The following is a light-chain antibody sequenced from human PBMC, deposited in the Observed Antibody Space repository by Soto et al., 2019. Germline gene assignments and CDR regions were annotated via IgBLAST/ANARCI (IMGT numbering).Light chain of an antibody. CDR1: QSIGNY. Sequence: EVVLPQSPATLSLSPGEGATLSCRASQSIGNYLAWYQQKPVQAPRLLIYATSNRATGIPARFSGSGSGTDFTLTISSLAPEDFAVEYGQQRSSWPFTFGTGTKVYIK. V-gene: IGKV3-11*01. CDR3: QQRSSWPFT. CDR2: ATS. J-gene: IGKJ3*01.